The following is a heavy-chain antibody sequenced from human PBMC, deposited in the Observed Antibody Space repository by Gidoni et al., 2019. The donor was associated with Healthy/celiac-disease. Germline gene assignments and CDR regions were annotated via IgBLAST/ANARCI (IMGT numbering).Heavy chain of an antibody. J-gene: IGHJ6*03. CDR2: ISGSGGST. D-gene: IGHD3-3*01. CDR3: AKDPVSHYDFWSDNYMDV. Sequence: EVQLLESGGGLVQPGGSLRLSCAASGFTFSSYAMSWVRQAPGKGLEWVSAISGSGGSTYYADSVKGRFTISRDNSKNTLYLQMNSLRAEDTAVYYCAKDPVSHYDFWSDNYMDVWGKGTTVTVSS. CDR1: GFTFSSYA. V-gene: IGHV3-23*01.